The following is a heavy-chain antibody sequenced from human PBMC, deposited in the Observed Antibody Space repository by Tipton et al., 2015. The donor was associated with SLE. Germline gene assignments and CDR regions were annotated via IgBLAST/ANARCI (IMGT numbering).Heavy chain of an antibody. CDR2: INYSGST. CDR1: GGSISSHY. Sequence: TLSLTCTVSGGSISSHYWSWIRRPPGKALEWIAYINYSGSTNYNPSLKSRVTISVDTSKNQFSLKLRSVTAADTAVYYCARLPDYFDHWGQGALVTVSS. CDR3: ARLPDYFDH. J-gene: IGHJ4*02. V-gene: IGHV4-59*11.